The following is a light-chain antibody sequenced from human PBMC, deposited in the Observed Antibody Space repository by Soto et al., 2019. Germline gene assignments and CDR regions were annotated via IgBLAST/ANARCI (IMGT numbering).Light chain of an antibody. CDR3: QHYYSYPYT. J-gene: IGKJ2*01. CDR2: DAS. CDR1: QGISSY. V-gene: IGKV1-8*01. Sequence: AIRMTQSPSSFSASTGDRVTITCRAMQGISSYLAWYQQKPGKAPKLLIYDASTLQSGVPSRFSGSGSGTDFTLTIICLQSEDFATYYCQHYYSYPYTFGQGNKLEIK.